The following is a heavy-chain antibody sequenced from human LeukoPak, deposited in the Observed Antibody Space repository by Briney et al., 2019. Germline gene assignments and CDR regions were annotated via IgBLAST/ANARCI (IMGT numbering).Heavy chain of an antibody. J-gene: IGHJ4*02. Sequence: GGSLRLSCAASGFTFDDYGMSWVRQAPGKGLEWVSGINWNGGSTGYVDSVKGRFTISRDNAKKFLYLQMNSLRAEDTALYYCARVVLSRGERDYWGQGALVTVSS. CDR3: ARVVLSRGERDY. D-gene: IGHD5-24*01. CDR2: INWNGGST. V-gene: IGHV3-20*04. CDR1: GFTFDDYG.